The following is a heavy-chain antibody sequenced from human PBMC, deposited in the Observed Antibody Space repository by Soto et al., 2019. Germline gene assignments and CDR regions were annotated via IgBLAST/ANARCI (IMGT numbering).Heavy chain of an antibody. CDR3: AKVMAFDYYDSSGYYSFDY. D-gene: IGHD3-22*01. J-gene: IGHJ4*02. CDR1: GFTFSSHA. V-gene: IGHV3-23*01. CDR2: LSDSGDSI. Sequence: PGGSLRLSCTASGFTFSSHAMTWVHQAPGKGLEWVSGLSDSGDSIYYADSVKGRFTIYRDNSMNTLYLQMNTLRVEDTAVYYCAKVMAFDYYDSSGYYSFDYCGQGTLVTVSS.